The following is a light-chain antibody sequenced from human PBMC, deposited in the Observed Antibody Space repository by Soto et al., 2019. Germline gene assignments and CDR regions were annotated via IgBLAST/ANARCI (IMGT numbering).Light chain of an antibody. CDR3: LQNNRYPWT. CDR2: AAS. J-gene: IGKJ1*01. CDR1: QDMSDF. Sequence: DIQMTQSPSAMSASVGDRVTITFRASQDMSDFLAWFQQKPGEVPKRLIYAASSFESGVPSRFSGSGSGTEFTLTLSSLQPEDFATYYCLQNNRYPWTFGQGTKVEIK. V-gene: IGKV1-17*03.